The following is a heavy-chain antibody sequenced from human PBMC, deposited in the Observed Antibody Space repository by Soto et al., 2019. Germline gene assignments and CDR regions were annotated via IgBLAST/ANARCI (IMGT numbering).Heavy chain of an antibody. V-gene: IGHV3-30*18. CDR3: AKAPVLLWFGEVPDGMDV. CDR2: ISYDGSNK. D-gene: IGHD3-10*01. CDR1: GFTFSSYG. Sequence: GGSLRLSCAASGFTFSSYGMHWVRQAPGKGLEWVAVISYDGSNKYYADSVKGRFTISRDNSKNTLYLQMNSLRAEDTAVYYWAKAPVLLWFGEVPDGMDVWGQGTTVTVSS. J-gene: IGHJ6*02.